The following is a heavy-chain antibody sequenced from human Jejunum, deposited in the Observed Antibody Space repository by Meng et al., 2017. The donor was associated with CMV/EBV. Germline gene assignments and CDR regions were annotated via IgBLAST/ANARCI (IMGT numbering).Heavy chain of an antibody. J-gene: IGHJ4*02. CDR2: INAGNGNT. D-gene: IGHD3-3*01. CDR1: GYTFTSYA. CDR3: ASSMRGLFGVVIIGAY. Sequence: QVHLVQAGAEVKKPGASVKVSCKASGYTFTSYAMHWVRQAPGQRLEWMGWINAGNGNTKYSQKFQGRVTITRDTSASTAYMELSSLRSEDTAVYYCASSMRGLFGVVIIGAYWGQGTLVTVSS. V-gene: IGHV1-3*01.